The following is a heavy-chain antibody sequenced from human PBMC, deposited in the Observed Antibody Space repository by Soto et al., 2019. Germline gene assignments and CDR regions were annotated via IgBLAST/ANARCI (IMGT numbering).Heavy chain of an antibody. D-gene: IGHD1-26*01. CDR1: GFTFSSYA. Sequence: PGGSLRLSCAASGFTFSSYAMSWVRQAPGKGLEWVSAISGSGGSTYYADSVKGRFTISRDNSKNTLYLQMNSLRAEDTAVYYCATDRGSGSYYPFDYWGQGTLVTVSS. CDR2: ISGSGGST. V-gene: IGHV3-23*01. J-gene: IGHJ4*02. CDR3: ATDRGSGSYYPFDY.